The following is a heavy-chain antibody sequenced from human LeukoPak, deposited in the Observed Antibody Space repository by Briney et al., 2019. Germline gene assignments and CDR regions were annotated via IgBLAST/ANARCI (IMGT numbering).Heavy chain of an antibody. V-gene: IGHV3-30-3*01. Sequence: PGGSLRLSCAASGFTFSSYAMHWVRQAPGKGLEWVAVISNDGSNKYFGDSVKGRFTISRDNSKNTLYLQMNSLRAEDTAVYYCARDRKSSGSNAIGYWGQGTLVTVSS. CDR2: ISNDGSNK. D-gene: IGHD1-26*01. CDR3: ARDRKSSGSNAIGY. J-gene: IGHJ4*02. CDR1: GFTFSSYA.